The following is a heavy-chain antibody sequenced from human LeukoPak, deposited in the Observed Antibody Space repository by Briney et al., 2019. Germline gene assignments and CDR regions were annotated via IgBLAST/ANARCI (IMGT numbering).Heavy chain of an antibody. CDR1: GYTFTGYY. D-gene: IGHD3-22*01. Sequence: DSVKVSCKASGYTFTGYYMHWVRQAPGQGLEWMGWINPNSGGTNYAQKFQGRVTMTRDTSISTAYMELSRLRSDDTAVYYCARDVSPFYDSSGRGDFYWGQGTLVTVSS. J-gene: IGHJ4*02. V-gene: IGHV1-2*02. CDR3: ARDVSPFYDSSGRGDFY. CDR2: INPNSGGT.